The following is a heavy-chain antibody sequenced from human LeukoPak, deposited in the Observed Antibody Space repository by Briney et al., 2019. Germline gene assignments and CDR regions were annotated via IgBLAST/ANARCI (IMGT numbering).Heavy chain of an antibody. D-gene: IGHD2-2*01. V-gene: IGHV3-20*04. CDR2: INRNGGSI. Sequence: RPGGSLRLSCAASVFTFGDYGMSWVRQAPGKGLEWVSGINRNGGSIGYADSVKGRFTISRYHAKISLYLQMNSLRAEDTALYYCARGYCSSTSCYFDYWGQGTLVTVSS. CDR3: ARGYCSSTSCYFDY. J-gene: IGHJ4*02. CDR1: VFTFGDYG.